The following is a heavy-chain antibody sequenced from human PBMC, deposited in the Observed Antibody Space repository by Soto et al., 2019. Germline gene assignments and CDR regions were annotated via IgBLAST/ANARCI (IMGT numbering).Heavy chain of an antibody. D-gene: IGHD6-13*01. J-gene: IGHJ2*01. V-gene: IGHV4-4*02. CDR1: GGSISSSNW. CDR3: ATRGIAAADWYFDL. Sequence: QVQLQESGPGLVKPSGTLSLTCAVSGGSISSSNWWSWVRQPPGKGLEWIGEIYHSGSTNYNPSLKSRVPISVDKSKNQFSLKLRYVTAADTAVYYCATRGIAAADWYFDLWGRGTLVTVSS. CDR2: IYHSGST.